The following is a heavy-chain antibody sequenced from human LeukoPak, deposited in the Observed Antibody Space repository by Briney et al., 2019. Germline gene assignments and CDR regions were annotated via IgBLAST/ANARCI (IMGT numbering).Heavy chain of an antibody. V-gene: IGHV3-30*02. Sequence: GGSLRLSCAASGFTFSSYGMHWVRQAPGKGLEWVAFIRYDGSNEYYADSVKGRFTISRDNSKNTLYLQMNSLRAEDTAVYYCAKGIVLYSSSWYDWFDPWGQGTLVTVSS. CDR3: AKGIVLYSSSWYDWFDP. D-gene: IGHD6-13*01. CDR1: GFTFSSYG. J-gene: IGHJ5*02. CDR2: IRYDGSNE.